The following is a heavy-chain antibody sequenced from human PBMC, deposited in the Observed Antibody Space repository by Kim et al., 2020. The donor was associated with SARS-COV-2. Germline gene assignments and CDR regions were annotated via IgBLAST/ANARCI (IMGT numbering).Heavy chain of an antibody. D-gene: IGHD1-26*01. CDR3: ARAIGGGSYYWYFDL. CDR1: GFTFSSYD. CDR2: IGTAGDT. J-gene: IGHJ2*01. V-gene: IGHV3-13*04. Sequence: GGSLRLSCAASGFTFSSYDMHWVRQATGKGLEWVSAIGTAGDTYYPGSVKGRFTISRENAKNSLYLQMNSLRAGDTAVYYCARAIGGGSYYWYFDLWGRGTLVTVSS.